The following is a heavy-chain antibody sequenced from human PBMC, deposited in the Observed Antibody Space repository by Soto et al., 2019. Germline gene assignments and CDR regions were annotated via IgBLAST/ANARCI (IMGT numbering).Heavy chain of an antibody. D-gene: IGHD3-10*01. CDR2: IWNDGINK. CDR1: GFTFSSYG. V-gene: IGHV3-33*06. J-gene: IGHJ6*02. Sequence: QVQLVESGGGVVQPGRSLRLSCAASGFTFSSYGMHWVRQAPGKGLEWVAVIWNDGINKYYADSVKGRFTISRDNSKNTLYLQMNSLRAEDTAVYYCAKKPVVRGDYGMDVWGQGTTVTVSS. CDR3: AKKPVVRGDYGMDV.